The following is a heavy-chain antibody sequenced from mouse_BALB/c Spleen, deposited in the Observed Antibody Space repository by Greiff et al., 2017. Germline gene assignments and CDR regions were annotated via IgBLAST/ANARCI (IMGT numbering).Heavy chain of an antibody. CDR2: ISSGGST. Sequence: EVKLMESGGGLVKPGGSLKLSCAASGFTFSSYAMSWVRQTPEKRLEWVASISSGGSTYYPDSVKGRFTISRDNARNILYLQMSSLRSEDTAMYYCARGGPYGSLDYWGQGTTLTVSS. D-gene: IGHD1-1*01. CDR3: ARGGPYGSLDY. V-gene: IGHV5-6-5*01. J-gene: IGHJ2*01. CDR1: GFTFSSYA.